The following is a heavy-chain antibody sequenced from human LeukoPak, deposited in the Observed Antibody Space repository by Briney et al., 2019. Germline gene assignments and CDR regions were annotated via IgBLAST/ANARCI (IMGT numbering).Heavy chain of an antibody. Sequence: SVKVSCKAPGGTFSSYAISWVRQAPGQGLEWMGGIIPIFGTANYAQKFQGRVTITTDESTSTAYMELSSLRSEDTAVYYCASGGLAVAGGPSLLIFDYWGQGTLVTVSS. V-gene: IGHV1-69*05. CDR2: IIPIFGTA. CDR1: GGTFSSYA. J-gene: IGHJ4*02. CDR3: ASGGLAVAGGPSLLIFDY. D-gene: IGHD6-19*01.